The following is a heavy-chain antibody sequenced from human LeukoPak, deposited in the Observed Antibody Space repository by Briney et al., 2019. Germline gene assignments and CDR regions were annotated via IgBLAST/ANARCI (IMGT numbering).Heavy chain of an antibody. J-gene: IGHJ2*01. CDR2: ISGSGGST. D-gene: IGHD2-8*01. CDR1: GFTFSSYA. V-gene: IGHV3-23*01. CDR3: AKDGVLMVYTPRYFDL. Sequence: GASLRLSCAASGFTFSSYAMGWVRQAPGKGLEWVSAISGSGGSTYYADSVKGRFTISRDNSKNTLYLQMNSLRAEDTAVYYCAKDGVLMVYTPRYFDLWGRGTLVTVSS.